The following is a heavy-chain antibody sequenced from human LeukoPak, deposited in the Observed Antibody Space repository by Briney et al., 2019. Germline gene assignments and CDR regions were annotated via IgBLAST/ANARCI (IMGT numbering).Heavy chain of an antibody. Sequence: GGSLRLSCAASGFTFSSYGMHWVRQAPGKGLEWVAVIPYDGSNKYYADSVKGRFTISRYNSKNTLYLQMNNLSAEDTAVYYCAKDDYSNYGYFDYWGQGTLVTVSS. J-gene: IGHJ4*02. D-gene: IGHD4-11*01. CDR2: IPYDGSNK. CDR3: AKDDYSNYGYFDY. V-gene: IGHV3-30*18. CDR1: GFTFSSYG.